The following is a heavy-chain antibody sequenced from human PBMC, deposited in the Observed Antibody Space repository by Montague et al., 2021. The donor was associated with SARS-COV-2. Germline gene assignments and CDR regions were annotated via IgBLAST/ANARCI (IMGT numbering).Heavy chain of an antibody. CDR1: GFTFSSFN. Sequence: SLRLSCAASGFTFSSFNMNWVRQAPGKGLEWVSFISTSSSNIYYADSVRGRFTISRDKAENSLYLQMNSLRDEDTAVYYCARERGDYGADGGFDFWGQGTLVTVSS. CDR3: ARERGDYGADGGFDF. V-gene: IGHV3-48*02. CDR2: ISTSSSNI. J-gene: IGHJ4*02. D-gene: IGHD3-10*01.